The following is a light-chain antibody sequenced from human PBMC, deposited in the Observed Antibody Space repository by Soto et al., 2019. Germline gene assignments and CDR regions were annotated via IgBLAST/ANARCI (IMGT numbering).Light chain of an antibody. CDR2: EVS. CDR1: SSDVGYYKF. J-gene: IGLJ3*02. CDR3: CSYAGSDTWV. V-gene: IGLV2-23*02. Sequence: QSALTQPASVSGSPGQSITISCTGTSSDVGYYKFVSWYQQHPGKAPNLMIYEVSKRPSGVSNRFSGSKSGNMASLTISGLQAGDEADYYCCSYAGSDTWVFGGGTKLTVL.